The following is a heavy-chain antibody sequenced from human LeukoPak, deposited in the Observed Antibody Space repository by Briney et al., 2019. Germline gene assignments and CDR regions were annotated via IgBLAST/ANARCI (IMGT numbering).Heavy chain of an antibody. CDR3: TRDDSGGWYPYRMDV. CDR1: GFAFSDFW. V-gene: IGHV3-49*04. J-gene: IGHJ6*01. D-gene: IGHD6-19*01. Sequence: PGGSLRLSCAAYGFAFSDFWMSWVRQAPGKGLEWGGFIRSKAYGGTTEYAASVKGRFTISRDDSESIAYLQVDSLTTEDTAVYYCTRDDSGGWYPYRMDVWGQGTTVTVSS. CDR2: IRSKAYGGTT.